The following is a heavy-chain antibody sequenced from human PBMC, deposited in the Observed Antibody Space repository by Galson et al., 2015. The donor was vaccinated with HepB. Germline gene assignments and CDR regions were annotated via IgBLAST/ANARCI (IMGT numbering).Heavy chain of an antibody. J-gene: IGHJ4*02. D-gene: IGHD2-15*01. CDR2: ISGSGGST. CDR1: GFTFSSYA. CDR3: AKGVAGRGYCSGDTCLFDY. V-gene: IGHV3-23*01. Sequence: SLRLSCAASGFTFSSYAMSWVRQAPGKGLEWVSIISGSGGSTYYADSVKGRFTISRDNSKNTLYVQMNSLRVEDTAVYYCAKGVAGRGYCSGDTCLFDYWGQGNLVTVSS.